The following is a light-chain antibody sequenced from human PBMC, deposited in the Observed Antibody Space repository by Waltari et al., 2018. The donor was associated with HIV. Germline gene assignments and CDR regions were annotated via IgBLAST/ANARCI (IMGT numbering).Light chain of an antibody. CDR3: QQTYSVPWT. Sequence: EIVLTQSPGTLPLSPGERATLSCRASQSVSTRNLGWYQQKPGQAPRLLIYGTSSRATGIPDRFSGSGSGTEFTLIIRSLQPEDFASYFCQQTYSVPWTFGQGTKIEI. CDR1: QSVSTRN. J-gene: IGKJ1*01. CDR2: GTS. V-gene: IGKV3-20*01.